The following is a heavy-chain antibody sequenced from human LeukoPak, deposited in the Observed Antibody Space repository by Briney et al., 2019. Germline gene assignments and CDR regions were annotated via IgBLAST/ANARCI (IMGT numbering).Heavy chain of an antibody. V-gene: IGHV4-34*01. CDR2: INHSGST. CDR1: GGSFRNYY. J-gene: IGHJ4*02. Sequence: PSETLSLTCAVYGGSFRNYYWSWIRQPPGKGLEWIGEINHSGSTKYNPSLKSRVTISVDRSKNQFSLKLSSVTAADTAVYYCARGPDFHDSSGYYPIWGQGTLVTVSS. D-gene: IGHD3-22*01. CDR3: ARGPDFHDSSGYYPI.